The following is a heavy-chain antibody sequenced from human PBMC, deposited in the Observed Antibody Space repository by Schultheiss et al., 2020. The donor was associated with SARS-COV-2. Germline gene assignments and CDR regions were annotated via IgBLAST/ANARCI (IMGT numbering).Heavy chain of an antibody. CDR3: ARVWYSQVDY. D-gene: IGHD2-21*01. V-gene: IGHV4-34*01. CDR1: GGSFSGYY. J-gene: IGHJ4*02. CDR2: INHSGST. Sequence: GSLRLSCAVYGGSFSGYYWSWIRQPPGKGLEWIGEINHSGSTNYNPSLKSRVTISVDTSKNQFSLKLSSVTAADTAVYYCARVWYSQVDYWGQGTLVTVSS.